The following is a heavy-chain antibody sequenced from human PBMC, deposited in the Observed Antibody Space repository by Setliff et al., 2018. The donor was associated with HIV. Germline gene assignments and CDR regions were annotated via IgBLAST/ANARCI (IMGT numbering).Heavy chain of an antibody. V-gene: IGHV4-34*01. Sequence: SETLSLTCAVYGGSFSGYYWSWIRQPPGKGLEWIGEINHSGSTNYNPSLTSRVTTSVDTSKNQFSLKLNSVTAADTAVYFCARGPDFWSAHPYSYYYMDVWGKGTTVTVSS. CDR2: INHSGST. CDR3: ARGPDFWSAHPYSYYYMDV. J-gene: IGHJ6*03. D-gene: IGHD3-3*01. CDR1: GGSFSGYY.